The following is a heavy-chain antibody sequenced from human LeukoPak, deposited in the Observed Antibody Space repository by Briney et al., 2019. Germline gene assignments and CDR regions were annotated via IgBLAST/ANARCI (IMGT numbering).Heavy chain of an antibody. D-gene: IGHD4-17*01. CDR1: GYTLTELS. CDR2: FDPEDGET. CDR3: ARGGRDYGDLDY. Sequence: RASVKVSCKVSGYTLTELSMHWVRQAPGKGLEWMGGFDPEDGETIYAQKFQGRVTMTEDTSTDTAYMELSSLRSGDTAVYYCARGGRDYGDLDYWGQGTLVTVSS. V-gene: IGHV1-24*01. J-gene: IGHJ4*02.